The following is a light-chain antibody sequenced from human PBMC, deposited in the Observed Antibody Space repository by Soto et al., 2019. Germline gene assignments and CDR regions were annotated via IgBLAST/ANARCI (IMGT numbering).Light chain of an antibody. CDR3: QQYSDLPMT. J-gene: IGKJ5*01. V-gene: IGKV3-11*01. CDR2: GVS. Sequence: EIVLTQSPATLSLSPGEGASLSCRASQNISTYLAWYQQRPGQVPRLLIYGVSKRAPAIPPRFSGSGSGTDFTLSVSGLETEDFAVYFCQQYSDLPMTFGQGTRLEI. CDR1: QNISTY.